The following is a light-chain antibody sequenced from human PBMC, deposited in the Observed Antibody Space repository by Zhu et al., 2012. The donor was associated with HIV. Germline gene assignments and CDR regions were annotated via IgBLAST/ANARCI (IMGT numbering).Light chain of an antibody. CDR3: QQYGSSPIT. J-gene: IGKJ5*01. V-gene: IGKV3-20*01. CDR2: GAS. Sequence: EIVLTQSPGTLSLSPGKRASLSCRASQGVSSTYLGWYQQKPGQAPRLLIYGASSRATGIPDRFSGSGSGTDFTLTISRLEPEDFAVYYCQQYGSSPITFGQGTRLEIK. CDR1: QGVSSTY.